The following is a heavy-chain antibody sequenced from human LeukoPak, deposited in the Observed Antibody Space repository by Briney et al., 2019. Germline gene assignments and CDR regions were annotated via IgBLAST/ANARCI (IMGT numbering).Heavy chain of an antibody. CDR2: IHYSKIT. Sequence: PSETLSLTCAVYGGSFSGYYWSWIRQSPGKGLDWIGSIHYSKITFYNPSLKSRVTMSLDTSKNRFSLNLNSVTAADTAVYYCARAVGTTTGLFDYWGQGALVTVSS. J-gene: IGHJ4*02. CDR3: ARAVGTTTGLFDY. D-gene: IGHD1-26*01. V-gene: IGHV4-34*01. CDR1: GGSFSGYY.